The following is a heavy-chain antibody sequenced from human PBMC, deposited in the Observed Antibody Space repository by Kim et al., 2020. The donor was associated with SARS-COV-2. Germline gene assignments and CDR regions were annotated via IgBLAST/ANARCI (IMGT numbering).Heavy chain of an antibody. V-gene: IGHV3-73*01. CDR3: TSVPGKTLACWEAFDI. J-gene: IGHJ3*02. Sequence: SVKSKFTISRDDSKNTAYLQMNSLKPEDPAVYYCTSVPGKTLACWEAFDIWGQGTMVTVSS. D-gene: IGHD3-3*02.